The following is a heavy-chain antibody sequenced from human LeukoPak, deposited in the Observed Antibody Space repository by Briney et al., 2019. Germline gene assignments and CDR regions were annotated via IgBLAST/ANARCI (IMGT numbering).Heavy chain of an antibody. Sequence: PGGSLRLSCAASGFRFSSQEMAWVRQAPGKGLEWVSYMSKDGRTIYYADSVKGRFTISRDNTRNSLFLHLNSLRADATAFYYCARGSFTGFDLYFDSWGQGTLVTVSS. J-gene: IGHJ4*02. CDR1: GFRFSSQE. D-gene: IGHD5-12*01. CDR3: ARGSFTGFDLYFDS. V-gene: IGHV3-48*03. CDR2: MSKDGRTI.